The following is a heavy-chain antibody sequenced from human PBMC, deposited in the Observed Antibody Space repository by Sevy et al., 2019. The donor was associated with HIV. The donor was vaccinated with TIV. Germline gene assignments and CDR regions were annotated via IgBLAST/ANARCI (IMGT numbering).Heavy chain of an antibody. J-gene: IGHJ3*02. D-gene: IGHD3-3*01. Sequence: GGSLRLSCAASGFNFSSYGMHWVRQAPGKGLEWVAVISYDGSSKYYADSVMGRFTISRDNSKNMGYLQINRLRAEDTAVYYCAKESGSYYDFWSGHDAFAIWGQGTMVTVSS. CDR1: GFNFSSYG. CDR2: ISYDGSSK. CDR3: AKESGSYYDFWSGHDAFAI. V-gene: IGHV3-30*18.